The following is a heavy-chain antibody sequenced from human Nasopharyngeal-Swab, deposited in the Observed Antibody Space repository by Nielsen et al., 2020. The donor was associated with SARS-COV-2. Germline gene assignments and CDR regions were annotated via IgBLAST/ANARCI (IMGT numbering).Heavy chain of an antibody. D-gene: IGHD6-19*01. CDR1: GFTFSSYA. Sequence: GGSLRLSCAASGFTFSSYAMSWVRQAPGKGLEWVSAISGSGGSTYYADSVKGRFTISRDNSKNTLYLQMNSLRAEDTAVYYCAKGIAVARGYYYGMDVWGQGTTVTVSS. J-gene: IGHJ6*02. CDR2: ISGSGGST. V-gene: IGHV3-23*01. CDR3: AKGIAVARGYYYGMDV.